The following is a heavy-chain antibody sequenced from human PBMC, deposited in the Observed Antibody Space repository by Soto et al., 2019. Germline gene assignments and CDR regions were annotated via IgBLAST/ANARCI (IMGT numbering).Heavy chain of an antibody. Sequence: PGGSLRLSCAASGFTFSDYYMSWIRQAPAKGLGWVSYISSSGSTIYYADSVKGRFTISRDNAKNSLYLQMNSLRAEDTAVYYCASPYYYDSSGYYSYYYYGMDVWGQGTTVTVSS. CDR2: ISSSGSTI. CDR1: GFTFSDYY. V-gene: IGHV3-11*01. D-gene: IGHD3-22*01. CDR3: ASPYYYDSSGYYSYYYYGMDV. J-gene: IGHJ6*02.